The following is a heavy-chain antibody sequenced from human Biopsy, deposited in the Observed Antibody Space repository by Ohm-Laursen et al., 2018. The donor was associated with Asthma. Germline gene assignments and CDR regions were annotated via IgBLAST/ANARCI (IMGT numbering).Heavy chain of an antibody. CDR2: VYYSGST. V-gene: IGHV4-61*08. Sequence: PSQTLSLTCTVSGGSINIGDYYWSWIRQPPGKGLESIGHVYYSGSTNYNPSLKSRVTISIDASKNQFSLKLTSVTAADTAVYYCARGVDRVTGLLDHFDSWGQGTLVTVSS. CDR1: GGSINIGDYY. CDR3: ARGVDRVTGLLDHFDS. J-gene: IGHJ4*02. D-gene: IGHD2-21*02.